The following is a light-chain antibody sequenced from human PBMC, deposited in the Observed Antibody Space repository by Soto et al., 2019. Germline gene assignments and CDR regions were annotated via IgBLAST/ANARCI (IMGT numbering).Light chain of an antibody. J-gene: IGKJ3*01. Sequence: DIVMTQSPDSLAVYLGERATINCKSRQSVLYSSNNKNYLAWYQQKPGQPPKLLIYWASTRESGVPDRFSGSGSGTDFTLTISSLQAEDVAVYYCQQYYSTPPAFGPGTKVDIK. V-gene: IGKV4-1*01. CDR1: QSVLYSSNNKNY. CDR2: WAS. CDR3: QQYYSTPPA.